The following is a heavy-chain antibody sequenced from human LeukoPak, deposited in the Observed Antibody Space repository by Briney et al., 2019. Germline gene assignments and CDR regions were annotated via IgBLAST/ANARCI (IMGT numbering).Heavy chain of an antibody. D-gene: IGHD2-15*01. V-gene: IGHV3-23*01. Sequence: GGSLRLSCAASGFTFSSYGMHWVRQAPGKGLEWVSTVGTNGASTYYRDSVKGRFTISRDNSKNTLYLQMNSLRAEDTAVYYCAGIPCSGTACSQIDYWGQGTLVTVSS. CDR3: AGIPCSGTACSQIDY. CDR1: GFTFSSYG. J-gene: IGHJ4*02. CDR2: VGTNGAST.